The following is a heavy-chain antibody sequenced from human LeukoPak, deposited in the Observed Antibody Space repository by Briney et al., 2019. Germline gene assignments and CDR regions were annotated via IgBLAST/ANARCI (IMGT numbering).Heavy chain of an antibody. CDR2: IRSKAYGGTT. D-gene: IGHD1-1*01. V-gene: IGHV3-49*04. Sequence: GGSLRLYCAASGFTFSSYWMSWVRQAPGKGLEWVGFIRSKAYGGTTEYAASVKGRFTISRDDSKSIAYLQMNSLKTEDTAVYCCNVHDAFDIWGQGTMVTVSS. CDR3: NVHDAFDI. CDR1: GFTFSSYW. J-gene: IGHJ3*02.